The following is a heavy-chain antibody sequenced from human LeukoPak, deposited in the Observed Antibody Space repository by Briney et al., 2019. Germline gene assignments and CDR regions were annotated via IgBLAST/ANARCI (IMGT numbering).Heavy chain of an antibody. V-gene: IGHV4-38-2*02. J-gene: IGHJ4*02. CDR2: IYHSGST. D-gene: IGHD4-17*01. CDR3: ARASHDYGDYSHFDY. CDR1: GYSITSAYY. Sequence: PSETLSLTCTVFGYSITSAYYWGWIRQPPGKGLEWIGSIYHSGSTYYNPSLKSRVTLSVDTSNNQFSLKLSSVTAADTAVYYCARASHDYGDYSHFDYWGQGTPVTVSS.